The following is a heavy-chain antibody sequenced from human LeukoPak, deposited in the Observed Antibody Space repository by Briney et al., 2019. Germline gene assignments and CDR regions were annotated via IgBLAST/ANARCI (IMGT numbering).Heavy chain of an antibody. J-gene: IGHJ5*02. CDR3: ARDLDCSSTSCYPNWFDP. CDR2: ISAYNGNT. Sequence: ASVKVSCKASGYTFTSYGISWVRQAPGQGLEWMGWISAYNGNTNYAQKLQGRVTMTTDTSTSTAYMELRSLRSDDTAVYYCARDLDCSSTSCYPNWFDPWGQGTLVTVSS. CDR1: GYTFTSYG. V-gene: IGHV1-18*01. D-gene: IGHD2-2*01.